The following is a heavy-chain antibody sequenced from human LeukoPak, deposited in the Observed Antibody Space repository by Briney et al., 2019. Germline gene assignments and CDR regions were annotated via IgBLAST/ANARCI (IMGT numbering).Heavy chain of an antibody. CDR3: ARHGYAFDI. CDR2: IYDSGST. CDR1: GGSISSSSYY. J-gene: IGHJ3*02. V-gene: IGHV4-39*01. Sequence: SETLSLTCTVSGGSISSSSYYWGWIRQPPGKGLEWIGSIYDSGSTYYNPSLKSRVTISVDTSKNQFSLKLSSVTAADTAVYYCARHGYAFDIWGQGTMVTVSS.